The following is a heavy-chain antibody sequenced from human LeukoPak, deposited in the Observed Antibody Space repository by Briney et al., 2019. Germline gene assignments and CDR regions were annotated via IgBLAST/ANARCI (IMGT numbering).Heavy chain of an antibody. CDR3: ATLTRGHFDY. D-gene: IGHD4-23*01. Sequence: GGSLRLSCAASGFTFSSYAMHWVRQAPGKGLEWVSVIYSGGSTYYADSVKGRFTISRDNSKNTLYLQMNSLRAEDTAVYYCATLTRGHFDYWGQGTLVTVSS. CDR2: IYSGGST. V-gene: IGHV3-66*01. CDR1: GFTFSSYA. J-gene: IGHJ4*02.